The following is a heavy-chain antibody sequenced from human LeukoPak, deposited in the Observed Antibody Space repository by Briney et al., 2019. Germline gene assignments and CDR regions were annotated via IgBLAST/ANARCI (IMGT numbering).Heavy chain of an antibody. CDR3: ARDRIAVAGRKYYYYMDV. CDR1: GGTFSSYA. J-gene: IGHJ6*03. V-gene: IGHV1-69*06. D-gene: IGHD6-19*01. Sequence: SVKVSCKASGGTFSSYAISWVRQAPGQGLEWMGGIIPSLGTANYAQKFKGRVTITADKSTSTAYMELSSLRSEDTAVYYCARDRIAVAGRKYYYYMDVWVKGTTVTVSS. CDR2: IIPSLGTA.